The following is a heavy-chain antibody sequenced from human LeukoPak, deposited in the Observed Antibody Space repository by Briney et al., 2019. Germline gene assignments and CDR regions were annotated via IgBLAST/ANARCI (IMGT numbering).Heavy chain of an antibody. CDR2: IYYSGST. V-gene: IGHV4-59*01. CDR3: ARGPHYGGNPYFDY. D-gene: IGHD4-23*01. CDR1: GGSISSYY. J-gene: IGHJ4*02. Sequence: PSETLSLTCTVSGGSISSYYWSWLRQPPGKGLEWIGYIYYSGSTNYNPSLKSRVTISVDTSKNQFSLKLSSVTAADTAVYYCARGPHYGGNPYFDYWGQGTLVTVSS.